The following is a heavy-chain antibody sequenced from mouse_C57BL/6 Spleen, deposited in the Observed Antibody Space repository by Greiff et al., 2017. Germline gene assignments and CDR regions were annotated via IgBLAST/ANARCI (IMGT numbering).Heavy chain of an antibody. D-gene: IGHD2-2*01. V-gene: IGHV1-52*01. J-gene: IGHJ2*01. Sequence: QVQLQQPGAELVRPGSSVKLSCKASGYTFTSYWMHWVKQRPIQGLEGIGNIDPSDSETHYNQKFKDKATLTVDKSSSTAYMQLSSLTSEDSAVYYCARERGYPRTGFAYWGQGTTLTVSS. CDR1: GYTFTSYW. CDR3: ARERGYPRTGFAY. CDR2: IDPSDSET.